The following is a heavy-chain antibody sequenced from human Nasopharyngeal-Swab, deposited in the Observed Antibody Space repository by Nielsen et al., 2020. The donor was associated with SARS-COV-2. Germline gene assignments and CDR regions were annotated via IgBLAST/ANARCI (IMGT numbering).Heavy chain of an antibody. CDR2: IYYSGST. CDR3: ARILTIFGVVASYYFDY. D-gene: IGHD3-3*01. Sequence: GSLRLSCTVSGGSISSYYWSWIRQPQGKGLEGIGYIYYSGSTNYNPSLKSRVTISVDTSKNQFSLKLSSVTAADTAVYYCARILTIFGVVASYYFDYWGQGTLVTVSS. J-gene: IGHJ4*02. V-gene: IGHV4-59*01. CDR1: GGSISSYY.